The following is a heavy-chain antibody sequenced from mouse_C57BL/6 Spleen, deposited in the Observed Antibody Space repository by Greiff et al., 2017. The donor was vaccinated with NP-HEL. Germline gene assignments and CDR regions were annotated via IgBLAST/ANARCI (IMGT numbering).Heavy chain of an antibody. CDR2: INPGSGGT. V-gene: IGHV1-54*01. D-gene: IGHD2-3*01. J-gene: IGHJ3*01. Sequence: QVHVKQSGAELVRPGTSVKVSCKASGYAFTNYLIEWVKQRPGQGLEWIGVINPGSGGTNYNEKFKGKATLTADKSSSTAYMQLSSLTSEDSAVYFCAREDYDGYSLFAYWGQGTLVTVSA. CDR1: GYAFTNYL. CDR3: AREDYDGYSLFAY.